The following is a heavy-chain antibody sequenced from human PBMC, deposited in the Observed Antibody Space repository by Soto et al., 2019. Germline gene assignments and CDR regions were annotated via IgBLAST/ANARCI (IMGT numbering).Heavy chain of an antibody. J-gene: IGHJ4*02. CDR2: ISPNSGNT. CDR3: ARSPNFLGPMANDY. D-gene: IGHD2-8*01. Sequence: ASVKVSCKASGYTFTSYDINWVRQATGQGLEWMGWISPNSGNTSYAQKFQGRVTMTTDTSMSTAYMELRSLRSEDTAVYYCARSPNFLGPMANDYWGQGTLVTVSS. V-gene: IGHV1-8*01. CDR1: GYTFTSYD.